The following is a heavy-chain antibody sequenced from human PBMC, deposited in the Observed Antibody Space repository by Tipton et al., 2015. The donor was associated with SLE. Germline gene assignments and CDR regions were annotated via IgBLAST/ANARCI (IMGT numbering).Heavy chain of an antibody. Sequence: TLSLTCTVSGGSISSGSYYWSWIRQPPGKGLEWIGYIYYSGYTNYNPSLKSRVTISVDTSNNQFSLKLTSVTAADTAVYFFAKRGGSYHSSWFDPWGRGTQVTVSS. CDR3: AKRGGSYHSSWFDP. CDR2: IYYSGYT. J-gene: IGHJ5*02. V-gene: IGHV4-61*01. CDR1: GGSISSGSYY. D-gene: IGHD1-26*01.